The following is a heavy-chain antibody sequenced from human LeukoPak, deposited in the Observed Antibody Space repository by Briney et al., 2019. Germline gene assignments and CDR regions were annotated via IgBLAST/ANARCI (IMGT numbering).Heavy chain of an antibody. Sequence: SETLSLTCAVSGGSISSGGYSWNWIRQPPGKGLEWIGYIYYSGSTYYNPSLKSRVTISVDTSNNQFSLKLTSMTAADTAVYYCARVQSRGYSYGPFDYWGQGTLVTVSS. CDR2: IYYSGST. CDR3: ARVQSRGYSYGPFDY. D-gene: IGHD5-18*01. CDR1: GGSISSGGYS. V-gene: IGHV4-30-2*01. J-gene: IGHJ4*02.